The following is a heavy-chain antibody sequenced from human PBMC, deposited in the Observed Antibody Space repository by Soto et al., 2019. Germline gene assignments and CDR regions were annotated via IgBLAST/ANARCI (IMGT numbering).Heavy chain of an antibody. CDR2: VFHTGST. J-gene: IGHJ4*02. CDR3: AREDSQYDYFDY. CDR1: GGSISSNY. D-gene: IGHD2-15*01. Sequence: SETLALTCIISGGSISSNYWSWLRQSPGRGLEWIGYVFHTGSTNYNPSLKSRVTISVDMSKNQFSLRLTSVTAADTAVYYCAREDSQYDYFDYWGQGTLVTVSS. V-gene: IGHV4-59*01.